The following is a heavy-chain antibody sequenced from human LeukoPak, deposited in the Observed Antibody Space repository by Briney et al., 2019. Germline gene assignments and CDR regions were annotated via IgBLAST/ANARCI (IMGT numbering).Heavy chain of an antibody. J-gene: IGHJ5*02. CDR2: INGDGSST. Sequence: GGSLRLSCAASGFTFSTYWMHWVRQAPGKGLVWVSRINGDGSSTSYADSVKGRFTISRDTAKNTLYLQMNSLGAEDTAVYYCARVERWFDPWGQGTLVTVSS. V-gene: IGHV3-74*01. CDR3: ARVERWFDP. CDR1: GFTFSTYW.